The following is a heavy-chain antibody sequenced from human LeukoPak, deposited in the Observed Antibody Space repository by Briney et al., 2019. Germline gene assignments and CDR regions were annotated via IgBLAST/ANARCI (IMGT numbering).Heavy chain of an antibody. Sequence: ASVKVSCKASGYTFTGYYMHWVRQAPGQGLEWMGWISPNSGGTNYAQKFQGRVTMTRDTSISTAYMELSRLRSDDTAVYYCARDAPTIFGVVIIYYFDYWGQGTLVTVSS. J-gene: IGHJ4*02. CDR3: ARDAPTIFGVVIIYYFDY. CDR2: ISPNSGGT. CDR1: GYTFTGYY. V-gene: IGHV1-2*02. D-gene: IGHD3-3*01.